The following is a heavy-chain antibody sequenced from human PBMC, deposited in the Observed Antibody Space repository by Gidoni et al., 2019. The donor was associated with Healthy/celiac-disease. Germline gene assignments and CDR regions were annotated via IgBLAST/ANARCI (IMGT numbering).Heavy chain of an antibody. CDR3: AGVYGDQYYFDY. J-gene: IGHJ4*02. V-gene: IGHV4-39*01. Sequence: QLQLQESGPGLVKPSETLSLTCTVPGVSISSSSYYWGWIRQPPGKGLEWIGSIYYSGSTYYNPSLKSRVTISVDTSKNQFSLKLSSVTAADTAVYYCAGVYGDQYYFDYWGQGTLVTVSS. CDR2: IYYSGST. CDR1: GVSISSSSYY. D-gene: IGHD4-17*01.